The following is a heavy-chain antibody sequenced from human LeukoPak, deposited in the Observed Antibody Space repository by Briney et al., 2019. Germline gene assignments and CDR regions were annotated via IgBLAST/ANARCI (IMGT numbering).Heavy chain of an antibody. Sequence: ASVKVSCKASGYTFTSYYMHWVRQAPGQGLEWMGIINPSGGSTSYAQKFQGRVTMTRDMSTSTVYMELSSLRSEDTAVYYCARAGGAYCTNGVCSPYYFDYWGQGTLVTVSS. V-gene: IGHV1-46*01. CDR2: INPSGGST. CDR1: GYTFTSYY. D-gene: IGHD2-8*01. J-gene: IGHJ4*02. CDR3: ARAGGAYCTNGVCSPYYFDY.